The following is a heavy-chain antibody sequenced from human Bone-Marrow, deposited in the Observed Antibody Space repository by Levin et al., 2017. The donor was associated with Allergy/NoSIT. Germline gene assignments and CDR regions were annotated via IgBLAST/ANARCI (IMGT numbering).Heavy chain of an antibody. V-gene: IGHV3-23*01. Sequence: PGGSLRLSCAASGFNFRSYAMNWVRQAPGKGLEWVSGITGNGASTYYADSVKGRFTISRDNSKNTLYLQMNSLRAEDMAVYYCARAIGGYDFDYWGQGTLGTVSS. D-gene: IGHD2-2*01. CDR1: GFNFRSYA. CDR2: ITGNGAST. J-gene: IGHJ4*02. CDR3: ARAIGGYDFDY.